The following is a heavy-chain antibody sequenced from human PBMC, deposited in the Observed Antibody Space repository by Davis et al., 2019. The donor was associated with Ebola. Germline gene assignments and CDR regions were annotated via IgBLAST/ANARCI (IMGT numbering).Heavy chain of an antibody. CDR2: INPNSGGT. CDR1: GYTFTGYY. Sequence: ASVKVSCKASGYTFTGYYMHWVRQAPGQGLEWMGWINPNSGGTNYAQKFQGRVTMTRDTSISTAYMELRSLRSDDTAVYYCARGVDEYSSSPYYYYYYMDVWGKGTTVTVSS. CDR3: ARGVDEYSSSPYYYYYYMDV. V-gene: IGHV1-2*02. D-gene: IGHD6-6*01. J-gene: IGHJ6*03.